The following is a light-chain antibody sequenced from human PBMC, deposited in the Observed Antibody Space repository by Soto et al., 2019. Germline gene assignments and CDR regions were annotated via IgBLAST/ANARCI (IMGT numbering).Light chain of an antibody. CDR1: SSDVGAYTS. CDR3: SSYTSDNRDDV. Sequence: QSALTQPASVSGSPGQSITISCTGTSSDVGAYTSVSWYQQHPGKAPKLIIYEVSNRPPGISTRFSGSKSASTASLTISGLQAEDEAHYYCSSYTSDNRDDVFPTGTKVTVL. V-gene: IGLV2-14*01. CDR2: EVS. J-gene: IGLJ1*01.